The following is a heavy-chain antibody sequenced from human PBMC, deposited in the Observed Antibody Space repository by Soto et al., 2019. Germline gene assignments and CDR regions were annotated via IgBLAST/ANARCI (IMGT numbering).Heavy chain of an antibody. D-gene: IGHD1-26*01. V-gene: IGHV4-59*08. Sequence: PSQPMSQTCTVSDGSISDYYWPWIMQPPGKGLEWIGYIYYAGTTSYNPSIKSRDSITLETSKSQFSLRLTSVTASDTAVYYCASLGAYYQALDPRGQGTAVTVSP. CDR1: DGSISDYY. CDR2: IYYAGTT. CDR3: ASLGAYYQALDP. J-gene: IGHJ5*02.